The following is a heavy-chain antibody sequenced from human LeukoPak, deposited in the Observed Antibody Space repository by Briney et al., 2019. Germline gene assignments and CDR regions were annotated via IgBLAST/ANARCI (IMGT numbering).Heavy chain of an antibody. CDR2: FDPEDGET. CDR3: ATLMFRGVIGDDYYGMDV. J-gene: IGHJ6*04. CDR1: GSTLTKLS. V-gene: IGHV1-24*01. Sequence: ASVKVSCKVSGSTLTKLSVHWVRQTPGKGLEWMGGFDPEDGETINGQKFQGRVTMTEDTSTDTAYMELSSLRSEGTAVYYCATLMFRGVIGDDYYGMDVWGKGTTVTVSS. D-gene: IGHD3-10*01.